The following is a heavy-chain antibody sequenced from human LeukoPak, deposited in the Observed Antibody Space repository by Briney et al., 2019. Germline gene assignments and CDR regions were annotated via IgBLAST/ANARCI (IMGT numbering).Heavy chain of an antibody. CDR2: ISSSSSYI. Sequence: KSGGSLRLSCAASGFTFSSYSMNWVRQAPGKGLEWVSSISSSSSYIYYADSVKGRFTISRDNAKNSLYLQMNSPRAEDTAVYYCARGSDGYFDWLFEEILPNFDYWGQGTLVTVSS. J-gene: IGHJ4*02. CDR3: ARGSDGYFDWLFEEILPNFDY. D-gene: IGHD3-9*01. CDR1: GFTFSSYS. V-gene: IGHV3-21*01.